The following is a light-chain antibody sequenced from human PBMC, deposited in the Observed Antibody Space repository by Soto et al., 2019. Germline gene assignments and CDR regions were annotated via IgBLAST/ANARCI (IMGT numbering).Light chain of an antibody. CDR2: INS. J-gene: IGLJ2*01. V-gene: IGLV1-44*01. CDR1: SSNIGSNT. Sequence: QSALTQPPSASGTPGQRVTISCSGSSSNIGSNTVNWYQQFPGTAPKLLIYINSHRPSGVPDRFSGSKSGTSASLAISGLQSDDEADYYCAAWDDSLNGVVFGGGTKLTVL. CDR3: AAWDDSLNGVV.